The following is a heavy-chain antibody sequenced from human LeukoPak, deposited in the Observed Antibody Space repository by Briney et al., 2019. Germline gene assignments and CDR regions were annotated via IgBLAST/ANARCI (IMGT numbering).Heavy chain of an antibody. J-gene: IGHJ6*03. D-gene: IGHD3-16*01. V-gene: IGHV1-2*02. CDR1: GYTFTGYY. Sequence: ASVTVSCKASGYTFTGYYMHWVRQAPGQGLEWMGWINPNSGGTNYAQKFQGRVTMTRDTSISTAYMELSRLRSDDTAVYYCARNYDLDHYMDVWGKGTTVTVSS. CDR3: ARNYDLDHYMDV. CDR2: INPNSGGT.